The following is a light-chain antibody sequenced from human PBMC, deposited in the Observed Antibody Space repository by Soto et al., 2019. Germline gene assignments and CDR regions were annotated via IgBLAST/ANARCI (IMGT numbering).Light chain of an antibody. CDR1: SSDVGGYNY. J-gene: IGLJ1*01. CDR3: SSYTSSSTLLYV. V-gene: IGLV2-14*01. CDR2: DVS. Sequence: QSALTQPASVSGSPGQSITISCTGTSSDVGGYNYVSWYQQHPGKAPKLMIYDVSNRPSGVSNRFSGSKSGNTASLTISGLQAEDEADYYCSSYTSSSTLLYVFGTGTKATVX.